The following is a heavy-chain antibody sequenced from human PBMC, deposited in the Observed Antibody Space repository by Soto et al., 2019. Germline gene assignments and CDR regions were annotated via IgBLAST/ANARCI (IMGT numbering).Heavy chain of an antibody. CDR3: ARDLPIMPYSSSPLYYYGMDV. V-gene: IGHV3-30-3*01. CDR2: ISYDGSNK. J-gene: IGHJ6*02. D-gene: IGHD6-6*01. Sequence: GVLRLSCAASGFTFSSYAMHWVRQAPGKGLGWVAVISYDGSNKYYADSVKGRFTISRDNSKNTLYLQMNSLRAEDTAVYYCARDLPIMPYSSSPLYYYGMDVWGQGTTVTVSS. CDR1: GFTFSSYA.